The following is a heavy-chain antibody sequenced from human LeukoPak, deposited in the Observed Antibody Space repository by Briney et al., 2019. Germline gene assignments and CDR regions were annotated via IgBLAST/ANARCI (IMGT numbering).Heavy chain of an antibody. CDR1: GFTFSNYG. D-gene: IGHD4-17*01. V-gene: IGHV3-33*01. Sequence: GGSLRLSCAASGFTFSNYGMHWVRQAPGKGLEWVAVIWYDGSNKYYADSVKGRFIISRDNSKNTLYLQMNSLRAEDTAVYYCARDPNYGDPYFDYWGQGTLVTVSS. J-gene: IGHJ4*02. CDR3: ARDPNYGDPYFDY. CDR2: IWYDGSNK.